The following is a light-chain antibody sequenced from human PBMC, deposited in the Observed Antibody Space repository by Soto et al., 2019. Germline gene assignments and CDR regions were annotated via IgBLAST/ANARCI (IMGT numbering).Light chain of an antibody. CDR3: QQYNNYSPFT. Sequence: EIVLTHSPADLAISAGERPTHSGRASQSVSSNLAWYQQKPGQAPRLLIYGASSRATGIPDRFSGSGSGAEFTLTFRSLQPDDFATYYCQQYNNYSPFTFGGGTKVDIK. V-gene: IGKV3D-15*01. J-gene: IGKJ4*01. CDR1: QSVSSN. CDR2: GAS.